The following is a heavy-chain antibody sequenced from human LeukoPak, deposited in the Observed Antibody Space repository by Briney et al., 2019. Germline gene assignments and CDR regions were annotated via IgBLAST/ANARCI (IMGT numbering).Heavy chain of an antibody. J-gene: IGHJ3*02. CDR2: INHSGST. V-gene: IGHV4-34*01. Sequence: SETLSLTCAVYGGSFSGYYWSWIRQPPGKGLEWIGEINHSGSTNYNPSLKSRVTILVDTSKNQFSLKLSSVTAADTAVYYYARGPYDILTGSGRRRSFDIWGQGTMVTVSS. D-gene: IGHD3-9*01. CDR1: GGSFSGYY. CDR3: ARGPYDILTGSGRRRSFDI.